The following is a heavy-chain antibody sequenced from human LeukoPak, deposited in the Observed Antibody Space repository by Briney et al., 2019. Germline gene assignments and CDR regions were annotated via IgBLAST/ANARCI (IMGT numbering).Heavy chain of an antibody. V-gene: IGHV3-23*01. CDR3: AKDRRYGSAWSRDDY. CDR2: ISGSGGST. Sequence: GGSLRLSCAASGFTFSSYAMSWVRQAPGKGLEWVSAISGSGGSTYYADSVKGRFTISRDNSKNTLYLQMNSLRAEDTAVYYCAKDRRYGSAWSRDDYWGQGTLVTVSS. J-gene: IGHJ4*02. CDR1: GFTFSSYA. D-gene: IGHD6-19*01.